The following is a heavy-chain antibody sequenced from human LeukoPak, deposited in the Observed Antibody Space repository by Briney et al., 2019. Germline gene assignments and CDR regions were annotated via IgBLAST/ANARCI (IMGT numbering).Heavy chain of an antibody. J-gene: IGHJ4*02. D-gene: IGHD2-21*01. V-gene: IGHV1-69*13. Sequence: SVKVSCKASGGTFSSYAISWVRQAPGQGLEWVGGIIPIFGTVNYAQKFQGRVTITADESTSTAYMELSSLRSEDTAVYYCARDFFSWHSPGLAYYWGQGTLVTVSS. CDR1: GGTFSSYA. CDR2: IIPIFGTV. CDR3: ARDFFSWHSPGLAYY.